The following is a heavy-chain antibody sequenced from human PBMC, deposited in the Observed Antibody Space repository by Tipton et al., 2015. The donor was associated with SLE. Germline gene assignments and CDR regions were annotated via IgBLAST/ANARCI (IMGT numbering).Heavy chain of an antibody. D-gene: IGHD3-10*01. V-gene: IGHV4-34*01. J-gene: IGHJ5*02. CDR3: ARGRAWSRIKMVRGVSHKWLEP. Sequence: TLSLTCAVYGGSLSGYYWGWIRQPPGKGLEWIGEISHGGSTNYNPSLKSRVTISVDTSKNQFSLKLSSVTAADTAVYYCARGRAWSRIKMVRGVSHKWLEPWGQGTLVTVSS. CDR2: ISHGGST. CDR1: GGSLSGYY.